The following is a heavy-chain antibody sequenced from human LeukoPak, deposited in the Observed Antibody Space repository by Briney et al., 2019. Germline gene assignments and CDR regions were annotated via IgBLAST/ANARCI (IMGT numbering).Heavy chain of an antibody. CDR2: SKSKTDGGTT. CDR3: VGYRYYFDY. J-gene: IGHJ4*02. Sequence: PGGSLRLSCEASGYIFSSYAMSWVRQAPGKGLEWVGRSKSKTDGGTTDYAAPVKGRFTISRDDSKNTLYLQMNSLKTEDTAVYYCVGYRYYFDYWGQGTLVTVSS. V-gene: IGHV3-15*01. CDR1: GYIFSSYA. D-gene: IGHD3-16*02.